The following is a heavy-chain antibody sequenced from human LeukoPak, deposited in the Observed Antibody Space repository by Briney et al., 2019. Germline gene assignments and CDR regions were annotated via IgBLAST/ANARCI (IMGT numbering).Heavy chain of an antibody. CDR2: IYYSGST. D-gene: IGHD3-9*01. Sequence: KSSQTLSLTCAVSGGSISSYYWSWIRQPPGKGLEWIGYIYYSGSTNYNPSLKSRVTISVDTSKNQFSLKLSSVTAADTAVYYCARYDILTGSHHNDAFDIWGQGTMVTVSS. V-gene: IGHV4-59*01. CDR3: ARYDILTGSHHNDAFDI. J-gene: IGHJ3*02. CDR1: GGSISSYY.